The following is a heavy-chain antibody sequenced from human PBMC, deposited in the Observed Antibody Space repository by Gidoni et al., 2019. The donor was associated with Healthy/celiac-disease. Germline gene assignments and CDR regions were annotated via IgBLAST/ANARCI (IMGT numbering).Heavy chain of an antibody. J-gene: IGHJ3*02. CDR3: ASCIRGGDCDQAFDI. Sequence: VQLVQSGAEVKKPGSSVKVSCKASGGTFSSYTIRWVRQAPGQGLEWMGRIIPILGIANYAQKFQGRVTITADKSTSTAYMELSSLRSEDTAVYYCASCIRGGDCDQAFDIWGQGTMVTVSS. CDR2: IIPILGIA. D-gene: IGHD2-21*02. V-gene: IGHV1-69*02. CDR1: GGTFSSYT.